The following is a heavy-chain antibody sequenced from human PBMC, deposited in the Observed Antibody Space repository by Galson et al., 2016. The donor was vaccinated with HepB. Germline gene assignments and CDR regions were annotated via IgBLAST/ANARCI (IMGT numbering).Heavy chain of an antibody. CDR3: ASPYGDYDDDAFDI. CDR2: IQIYYSGST. Sequence: ETLSLTCTVSGGSISSYYWNWIRQPPGKGLEWIGYIQIYYSGSTNYDPSLKSRVTISVDTSKNQFSLKLTSVTAADTAVYYWASPYGDYDDDAFDIWGQGTMVTVSS. V-gene: IGHV4-59*01. D-gene: IGHD4-17*01. CDR1: GGSISSYY. J-gene: IGHJ3*02.